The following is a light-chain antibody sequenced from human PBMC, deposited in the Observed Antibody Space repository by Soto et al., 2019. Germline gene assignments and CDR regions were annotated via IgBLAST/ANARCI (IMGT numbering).Light chain of an antibody. CDR2: GAS. CDR1: QGIANF. CDR3: QQLNSFPIP. V-gene: IGKV1-9*01. J-gene: IGKJ3*01. Sequence: IQLTQSPSSLSASVGDRVTISCRASQGIANFLAWYQQKPGKAPKLLIYGASTLQSGVPSRFSGSGSGTDFTLTISSLPPEDFATYYCQQLNSFPIPFGPGTKVDIK.